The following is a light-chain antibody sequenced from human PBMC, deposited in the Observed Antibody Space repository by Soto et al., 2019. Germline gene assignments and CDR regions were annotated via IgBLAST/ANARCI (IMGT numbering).Light chain of an antibody. CDR1: QSVSSY. V-gene: IGKV3-11*01. Sequence: EIVLTQSPATLSLSPGERATLSCRASQSVSSYLAWFRQKPGQAPRLLIYDASNRATGIPARFSGSGSGTDFTLTISSLEPEDFAVYYCQQRSNWQRTFGQGTKV. CDR3: QQRSNWQRT. CDR2: DAS. J-gene: IGKJ1*01.